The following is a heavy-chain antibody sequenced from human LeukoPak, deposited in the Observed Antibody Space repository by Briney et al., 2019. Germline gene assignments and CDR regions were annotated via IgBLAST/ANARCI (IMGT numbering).Heavy chain of an antibody. CDR2: ISGTSSYF. CDR3: ARWPPSRGALDL. V-gene: IGHV3-21*01. J-gene: IGHJ3*01. CDR1: GFTVSSNY. D-gene: IGHD4-23*01. Sequence: GGSLRLSCAASGFTVSSNYMNWVRQAPGKGLEWVSSISGTSSYFYYADSVQGRFTISRDNAKNSLYLQMDSLRAEDTAVYYCARWPPSRGALDLWGQGTLVTVSS.